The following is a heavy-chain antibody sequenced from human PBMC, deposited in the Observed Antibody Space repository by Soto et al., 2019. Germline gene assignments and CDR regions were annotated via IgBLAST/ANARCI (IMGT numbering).Heavy chain of an antibody. J-gene: IGHJ4*02. CDR2: IFPTGST. CDR3: AKEGDCYGGSCPLDY. V-gene: IGHV4-4*02. D-gene: IGHD2-15*01. CDR1: GGSISSSNW. Sequence: SETLSLTCAVSGGSISSSNWWSWVRQPPGKGLEWIGEIFPTGSTKYTPSLRSRVAVSLDKSKNQFSLRLNSVTAADTAVYYCAKEGDCYGGSCPLDYWGQGILVTVSS.